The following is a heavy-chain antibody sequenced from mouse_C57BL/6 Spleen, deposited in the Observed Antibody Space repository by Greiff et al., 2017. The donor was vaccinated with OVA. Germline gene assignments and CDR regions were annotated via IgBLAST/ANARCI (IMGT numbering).Heavy chain of an antibody. CDR2: ISYDGST. Sequence: VQLKESGPGLVKPSQSLSLTCSVTGYSITSGYYWNWIRQFPGNKLEWMGYISYDGSTNYNPSLKNRISITRDTSRNQFFLKLNSVTTEDTATYYCARDPRQLRLGYFDYWGQGTTLTVSS. CDR3: ARDPRQLRLGYFDY. CDR1: GYSITSGYY. J-gene: IGHJ2*01. D-gene: IGHD3-2*02. V-gene: IGHV3-6*01.